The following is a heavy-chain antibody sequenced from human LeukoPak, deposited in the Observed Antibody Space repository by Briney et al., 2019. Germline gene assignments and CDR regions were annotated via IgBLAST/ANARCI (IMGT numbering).Heavy chain of an antibody. D-gene: IGHD3-22*01. CDR2: IDWDDDK. V-gene: IGHV2-70*11. CDR3: ARMGYDSSGYYYWFDY. Sequence: ESGPALVKPTQTLTLTCTFSGFSLSTSGMCVSWIRQPPGKALEWLARIDWDDDKYYSTSLKTRLTISKDTSKNQVVLTMTNMDPVDTATYYCARMGYDSSGYYYWFDYWGQGTLVTVSS. J-gene: IGHJ4*02. CDR1: GFSLSTSGMC.